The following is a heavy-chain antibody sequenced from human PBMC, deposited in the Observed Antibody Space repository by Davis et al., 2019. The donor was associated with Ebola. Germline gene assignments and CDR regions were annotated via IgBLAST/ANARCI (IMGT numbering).Heavy chain of an antibody. Sequence: MPSETLSLTCAIYGDSFSGYFWSWVRQPTGKGMEWIGQISHGGVTDYKSSLESRVTISMDTSKNQFYLRLDSVTTADTAVYYCARPQTISSHPDYFHFWGPGTLVTVSS. V-gene: IGHV4-34*01. CDR1: GDSFSGYF. CDR3: ARPQTISSHPDYFHF. D-gene: IGHD4/OR15-4a*01. CDR2: ISHGGVT. J-gene: IGHJ4*02.